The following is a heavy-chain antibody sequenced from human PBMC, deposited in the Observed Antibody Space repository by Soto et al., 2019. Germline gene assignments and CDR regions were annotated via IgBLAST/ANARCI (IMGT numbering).Heavy chain of an antibody. V-gene: IGHV3-15*07. J-gene: IGHJ4*02. Sequence: EVQLVESGGGLVKPGGSVRLSCAASGFTFSNAWMNWVRQAPGKGLEGVGRIKSKTDGGTTDYAPPVKGRFTISRDDSKNTLYLQMNSLGTEDTAVYYCTTDGPLSFGEVTQPDYWGQGTLVTVSS. CDR3: TTDGPLSFGEVTQPDY. CDR2: IKSKTDGGTT. D-gene: IGHD3-10*01. CDR1: GFTFSNAW.